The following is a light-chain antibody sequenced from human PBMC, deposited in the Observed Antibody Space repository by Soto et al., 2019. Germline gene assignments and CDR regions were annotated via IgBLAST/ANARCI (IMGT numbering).Light chain of an antibody. V-gene: IGKV3-15*01. CDR2: GES. J-gene: IGKJ1*01. Sequence: DTVLTQSPATLSVSPGERAAVACRASQSLSSNLAWYQQKPGQAPRLLIIGESDRVTGIPARFSGSGSGTEFTLSISSLQSEDFAVYYCQQYNIWPWTFGQGTKVEIK. CDR3: QQYNIWPWT. CDR1: QSLSSN.